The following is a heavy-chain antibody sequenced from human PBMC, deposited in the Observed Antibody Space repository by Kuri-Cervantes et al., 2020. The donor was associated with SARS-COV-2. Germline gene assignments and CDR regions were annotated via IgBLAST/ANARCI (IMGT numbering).Heavy chain of an antibody. CDR1: GFTVGSNY. J-gene: IGHJ4*02. CDR2: IYSGGST. V-gene: IGHV3-66*02. CDR3: ARDLGTIQGRDY. Sequence: GGSLRLSCAASGFTVGSNYMSWVRQAPGKGLEWVSVIYSGGSTYYADSVKGRFTISRDNSTNTLYLQMNSRRAEDTAVYYCARDLGTIQGRDYWGQGTLVTVSS. D-gene: IGHD1-1*01.